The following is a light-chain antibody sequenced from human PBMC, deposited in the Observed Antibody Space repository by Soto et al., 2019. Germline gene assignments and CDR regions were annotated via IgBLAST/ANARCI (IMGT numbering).Light chain of an antibody. CDR3: QQYNNWPLT. J-gene: IGKJ4*01. CDR1: QSVRSN. CDR2: GAS. V-gene: IGKV3-15*01. Sequence: EIVMTQSPATLSVSPGERATLSCRATQSVRSNLAWYQQKPGQAPRLLIYGASTRATGIPATFSGSGSGTEFTLPISSLQSADFAVFYCQQYNNWPLTFGGGTKVEIK.